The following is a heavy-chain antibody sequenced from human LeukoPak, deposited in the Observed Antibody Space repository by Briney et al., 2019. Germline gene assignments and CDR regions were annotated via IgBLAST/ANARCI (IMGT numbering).Heavy chain of an antibody. Sequence: GGSLRLSCAASRLIFSSYWMHWVRQAPGRGLVWVSRINSDGSSTIYADSVKGRFTISRGYAKSTVYLQMNSLRVDDTAVYYCAGHYGSGRYHYYYMDVWGRGTTVTVSS. CDR3: AGHYGSGRYHYYYMDV. CDR2: INSDGSST. J-gene: IGHJ6*03. D-gene: IGHD3-10*01. V-gene: IGHV3-74*01. CDR1: RLIFSSYW.